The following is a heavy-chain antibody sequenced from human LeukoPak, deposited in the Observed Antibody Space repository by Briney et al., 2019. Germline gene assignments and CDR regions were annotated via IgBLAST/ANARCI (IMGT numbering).Heavy chain of an antibody. Sequence: GGSLRLSCAASGFTFSSYWMHWVRQAPGKGLVWVSRINSDGSSTSYADSVKGRFTISRDNAKSTLYLQMNSLRAEDTAVYYCARDTSGWYEDYWGQGTLVTVSS. CDR1: GFTFSSYW. D-gene: IGHD6-19*01. CDR3: ARDTSGWYEDY. CDR2: INSDGSST. V-gene: IGHV3-74*01. J-gene: IGHJ4*02.